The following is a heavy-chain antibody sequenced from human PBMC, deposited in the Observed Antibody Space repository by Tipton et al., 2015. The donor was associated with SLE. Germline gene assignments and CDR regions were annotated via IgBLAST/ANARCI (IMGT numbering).Heavy chain of an antibody. CDR1: GYSISRGYY. D-gene: IGHD4-23*01. V-gene: IGHV4-38-2*02. Sequence: LRLSCTVSGYSISRGYYWGWIRQPPGGGLEWLGGASPGGTAHYNPSPQSRVTVSVDTAKNQFSLKLTSVAAADTAVYYCARDPLRDYGGQTAPESWGQGTLVTVSS. J-gene: IGHJ5*02. CDR2: ASPGGTA. CDR3: ARDPLRDYGGQTAPES.